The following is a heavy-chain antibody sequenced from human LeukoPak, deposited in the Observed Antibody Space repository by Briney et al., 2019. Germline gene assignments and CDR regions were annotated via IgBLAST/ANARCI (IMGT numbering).Heavy chain of an antibody. D-gene: IGHD1-26*01. CDR1: GYTFTSYD. Sequence: ASVKVSCKASGYTFTSYDINWVRQATGQGLEWMGRIIPILGIANYAQKFQGRVTITADESTSTAYMELSSLRSEDTAVYYCARDFPVGATVGVDYLHACLCGMDVWGQGTTVTVSS. J-gene: IGHJ6*02. V-gene: IGHV1-69*04. CDR2: IIPILGIA. CDR3: ARDFPVGATVGVDYLHACLCGMDV.